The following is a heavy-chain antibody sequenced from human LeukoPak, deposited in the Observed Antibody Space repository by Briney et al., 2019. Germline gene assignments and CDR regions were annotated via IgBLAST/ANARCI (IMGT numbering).Heavy chain of an antibody. Sequence: GGSLRLSCAASGFTFSSYDMHWVRQATGKGLEWVSAIGTAGDTYYPGSVKGRFTISRENAKNSLYLQMNSLRAGDTAVYYCARCIRRGYCSGGSCYPPWYYYGMDVWGQGTTVTVSS. V-gene: IGHV3-13*01. CDR2: IGTAGDT. CDR3: ARCIRRGYCSGGSCYPPWYYYGMDV. D-gene: IGHD2-15*01. J-gene: IGHJ6*02. CDR1: GFTFSSYD.